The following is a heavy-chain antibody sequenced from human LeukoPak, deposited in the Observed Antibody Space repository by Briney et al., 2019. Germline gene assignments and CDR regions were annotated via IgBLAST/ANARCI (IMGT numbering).Heavy chain of an antibody. J-gene: IGHJ5*02. D-gene: IGHD2-2*02. CDR1: GGSISSYY. CDR3: ARVGYCSSTSCYKSNWFDP. Sequence: TSETLSLTCTVSGGSISSYYWSWIRQPPGKGLEWIGSIYYSGSTYYNPSLKSRVTISVDTSKNQFSLKLSSVTAADTAVYYCARVGYCSSTSCYKSNWFDPWGQGTLVTVSS. CDR2: IYYSGST. V-gene: IGHV4-59*05.